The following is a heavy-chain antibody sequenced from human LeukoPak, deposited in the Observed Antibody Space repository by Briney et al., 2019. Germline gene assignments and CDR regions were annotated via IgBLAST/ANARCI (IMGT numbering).Heavy chain of an antibody. Sequence: GGPLRLSCAASGFIFSNYWMSWLRQAPGKGLEWVANIRQEGNKKNYVDSVEGRFTIYRDNVQNSVYLQMTSLRAEDTAVYYCATDTGHGYFESWGQGTLVTVSS. CDR2: IRQEGNKK. V-gene: IGHV3-7*01. D-gene: IGHD4-17*01. CDR1: GFIFSNYW. CDR3: ATDTGHGYFES. J-gene: IGHJ4*02.